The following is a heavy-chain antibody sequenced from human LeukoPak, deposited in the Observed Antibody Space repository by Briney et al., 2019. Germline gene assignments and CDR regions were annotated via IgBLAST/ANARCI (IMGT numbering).Heavy chain of an antibody. CDR3: SRGPILLWIHNGMDV. J-gene: IGHJ6*02. CDR1: GFIFGDHA. Sequence: GGSLRLSRTASGFIFGDHAMSWVRQAPGKGLEWVGLIRSKAYGATTEYAASVKGRFTISRYDSKGIAYLQMDNLKSEDTALYYCSRGPILLWIHNGMDVWGQGTTVTVSS. CDR2: IRSKAYGATT. D-gene: IGHD3-10*01. V-gene: IGHV3-49*04.